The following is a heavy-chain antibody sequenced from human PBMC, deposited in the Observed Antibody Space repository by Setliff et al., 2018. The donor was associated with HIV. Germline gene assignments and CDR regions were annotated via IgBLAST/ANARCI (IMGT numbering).Heavy chain of an antibody. CDR2: IFYSGTT. Sequence: PSETLSLTCTVSAGYITGYYWTWIRQPPGRGLEWIGYIFYSGTTKFNPSLKSRAAISVDSSNNQFSLKMTSVTAADTAVYFCARFNALLGSSTYYDYWGPGLLVTVS. J-gene: IGHJ4*02. CDR3: ARFNALLGSSTYYDY. D-gene: IGHD3-22*01. V-gene: IGHV4-59*01. CDR1: AGYITGYY.